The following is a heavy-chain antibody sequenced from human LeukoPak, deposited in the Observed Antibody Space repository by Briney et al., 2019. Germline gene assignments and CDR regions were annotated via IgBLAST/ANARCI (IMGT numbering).Heavy chain of an antibody. D-gene: IGHD3-9*01. CDR3: ARVRSYYDILTGSEDFDY. CDR2: IKQDGSEK. J-gene: IGHJ4*02. CDR1: GFTFSSYW. V-gene: IGHV3-7*01. Sequence: GGSLRLSCAASGFTFSSYWMSWVRQAPGKGLEWVANIKQDGSEKYYVDSVEGRFTISRDNAKDSLYLQMNSLRAEDTAVYYCARVRSYYDILTGSEDFDYWGQGTLVTVFS.